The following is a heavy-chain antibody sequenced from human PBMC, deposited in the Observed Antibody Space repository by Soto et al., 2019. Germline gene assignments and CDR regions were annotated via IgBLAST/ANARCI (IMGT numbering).Heavy chain of an antibody. CDR1: GYTFTSYG. CDR2: ISANSGGT. V-gene: IGHV1-2*04. J-gene: IGHJ6*02. CDR3: AREGSAAGTNYYGMDV. D-gene: IGHD6-13*01. Sequence: ASVKVSCKASGYTFTSYGISWVRQAPGQGLEWMGWISANSGGTNYAQKFQGWVTMTRDTSISTAYMELSRLRSDDSAVYYCAREGSAAGTNYYGMDVWGQGTTVTVSS.